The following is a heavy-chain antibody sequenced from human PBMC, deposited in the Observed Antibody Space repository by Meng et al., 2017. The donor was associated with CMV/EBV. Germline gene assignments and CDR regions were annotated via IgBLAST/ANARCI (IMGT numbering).Heavy chain of an antibody. CDR2: IYTSGST. CDR1: GGAISSYS. CDR3: ARGGLYYYDSSGHFDY. J-gene: IGHJ4*02. V-gene: IGHV4-4*07. Sequence: GPLQGSGQGLVKPSWTRSLTCTVSGGAISSYSWSWIRQPAGKGLEWIGRIYTSGSTNYNPSLKSRVTMSVDTSKNQFSLKLSSVTAADTAVYYCARGGLYYYDSSGHFDYWGQGTLVTVSS. D-gene: IGHD3-22*01.